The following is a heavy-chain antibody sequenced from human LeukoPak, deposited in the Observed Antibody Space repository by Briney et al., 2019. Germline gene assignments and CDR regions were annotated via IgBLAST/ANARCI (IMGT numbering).Heavy chain of an antibody. Sequence: PGGSLRLSCAASGFTFSDYYMSWIRQAPGKGLEWVSYISSSGSTIYYADSVKGRFTISRDNAKNSLYLQMNSLRAEDTALYYCAKDTRYWNAEIDYYGMDVWGQGTTVTVSS. CDR1: GFTFSDYY. D-gene: IGHD1-1*01. V-gene: IGHV3-11*01. CDR2: ISSSGSTI. J-gene: IGHJ6*02. CDR3: AKDTRYWNAEIDYYGMDV.